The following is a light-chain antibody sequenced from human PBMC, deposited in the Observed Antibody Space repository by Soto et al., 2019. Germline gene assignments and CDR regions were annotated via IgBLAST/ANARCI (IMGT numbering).Light chain of an antibody. CDR2: DAS. CDR3: QQRSNWAPLVT. CDR1: QSVSSY. V-gene: IGKV3-11*01. Sequence: EIVLTQSPATLSLSPGGRATLSCRASQSVSSYLAWYQQKPGQPPRLLIYDASNRATGIPARFSGTGSGTDFTLTISSLEPEDFAVYYCQQRSNWAPLVTFAPGT. J-gene: IGKJ3*01.